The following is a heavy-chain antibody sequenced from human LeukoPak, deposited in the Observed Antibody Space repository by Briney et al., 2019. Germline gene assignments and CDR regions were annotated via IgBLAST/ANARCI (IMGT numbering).Heavy chain of an antibody. CDR3: ATVYGSIAAAGTRDYYGMGV. J-gene: IGHJ6*04. CDR2: FDPEDGET. Sequence: GASVKVSCKVSGYTLTELSMHWVRQAPGKGLEWMGGFDPEDGETIYAQKFQGRVTMTEDTSTDTAYMELSSLRSEDTAVYYCATVYGSIAAAGTRDYYGMGVWGKGTTVTVSS. CDR1: GYTLTELS. V-gene: IGHV1-24*01. D-gene: IGHD6-13*01.